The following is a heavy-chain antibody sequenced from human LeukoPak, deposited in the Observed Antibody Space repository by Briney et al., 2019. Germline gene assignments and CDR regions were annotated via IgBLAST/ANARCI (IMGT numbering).Heavy chain of an antibody. V-gene: IGHV1-2*02. Sequence: ASVKVSCKASGYTFTGYYMRWVRHAPGQGLEWMGWINPNTGATNYAQKFQGKVTMTRDTSISTAYMDLSWLRSDDTAVYYCAREIMTTDDYWGQGTLVTVSS. CDR1: GYTFTGYY. D-gene: IGHD4-11*01. CDR3: AREIMTTDDY. CDR2: INPNTGAT. J-gene: IGHJ4*02.